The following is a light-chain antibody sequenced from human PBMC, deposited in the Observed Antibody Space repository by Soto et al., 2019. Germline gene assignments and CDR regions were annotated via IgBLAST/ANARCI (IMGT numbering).Light chain of an antibody. J-gene: IGKJ1*01. Sequence: IVLTQSPVTLSLSPGESATLSCRASQGVRNNLAWYQQRPGQAPRLLIYGASTRAAGIPARFSGSGSETEFTLTIRSLQSEDFAVYYCHQYNQWPLWTFGQGTKVDIK. CDR2: GAS. CDR1: QGVRNN. V-gene: IGKV3-15*01. CDR3: HQYNQWPLWT.